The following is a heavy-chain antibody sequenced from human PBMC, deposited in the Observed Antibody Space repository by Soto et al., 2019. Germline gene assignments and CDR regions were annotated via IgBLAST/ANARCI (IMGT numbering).Heavy chain of an antibody. Sequence: SVKVSCKASGGTFSSYAISWVRQAPGQGLEWMGGIIPIFGTANYAQKFQGRVTITADESTSTAYMELRSLRSEDTAVYYCARAAAAGYYYYGMDVWGQGTTVTVSS. CDR2: IIPIFGTA. CDR3: ARAAAAGYYYYGMDV. CDR1: GGTFSSYA. V-gene: IGHV1-69*13. D-gene: IGHD6-13*01. J-gene: IGHJ6*02.